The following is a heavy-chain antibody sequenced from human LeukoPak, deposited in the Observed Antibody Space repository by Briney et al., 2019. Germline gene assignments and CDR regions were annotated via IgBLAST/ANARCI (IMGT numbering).Heavy chain of an antibody. CDR1: GFTFSSYA. CDR2: ISGSGSST. Sequence: GGSLRLSCAASGFTFSSYAMTWVRQAPGKGLEWVSAISGSGSSTYYADSVKGRFTISRDNSKNTLYLQMNSLRAEDTAVYYCAKRQTERDFAYWGQGTLVTVSS. D-gene: IGHD5-24*01. J-gene: IGHJ4*02. V-gene: IGHV3-23*01. CDR3: AKRQTERDFAY.